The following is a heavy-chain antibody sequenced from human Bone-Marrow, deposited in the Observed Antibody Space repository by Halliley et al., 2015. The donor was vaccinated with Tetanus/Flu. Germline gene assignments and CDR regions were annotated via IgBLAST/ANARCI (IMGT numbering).Heavy chain of an antibody. J-gene: IGHJ6*02. CDR1: GGSINDDY. Sequence: TLSLTCTVSGGSINDDYWSWIRQPPGQGLEWVGYIYYRGSTKYNPSLKSRATISVDTSNNEFSLKLSSVTVADTAVYHCARVDCSSTSCYYQMDVWGLGTKVIVSS. CDR2: IYYRGST. V-gene: IGHV4-59*12. CDR3: ARVDCSSTSCYYQMDV. D-gene: IGHD2-2*01.